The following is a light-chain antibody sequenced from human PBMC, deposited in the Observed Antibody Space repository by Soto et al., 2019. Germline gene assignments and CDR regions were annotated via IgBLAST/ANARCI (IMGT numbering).Light chain of an antibody. V-gene: IGKV1-33*01. CDR3: QQYDNLPIT. CDR2: DTS. Sequence: DIQMTQSPSSLSASVGDRVTITCQARQDIKHYLNWYQQKPGKAPNLLIYDTSVLETGVPSRFSGSKSGTDFTFTTSSLQPEDVATYYCQQYDNLPITFGQGTRLEI. J-gene: IGKJ5*01. CDR1: QDIKHY.